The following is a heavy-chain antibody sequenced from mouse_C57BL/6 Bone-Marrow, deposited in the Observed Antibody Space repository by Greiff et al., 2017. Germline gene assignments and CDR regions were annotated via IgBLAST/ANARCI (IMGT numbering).Heavy chain of an antibody. V-gene: IGHV1-50*01. Sequence: QVQLQQPGAELVKPGASVKLSCKASGYTFTSYWMQWVKQRPGQGLEWIGEIDPSDSYTNYNQKFKGKATLTVDTSSSTAYRQLSSLTSDDSAVYYWASSRDFHDYWGQGTTLTVSS. D-gene: IGHD2-4*01. CDR2: IDPSDSYT. J-gene: IGHJ2*01. CDR1: GYTFTSYW. CDR3: ASSRDFHDY.